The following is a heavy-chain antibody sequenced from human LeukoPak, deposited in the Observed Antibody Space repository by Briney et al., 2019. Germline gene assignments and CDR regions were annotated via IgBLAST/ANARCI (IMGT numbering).Heavy chain of an antibody. CDR2: ISYDGSNK. D-gene: IGHD3-10*01. CDR1: GFTFSSYP. CDR3: ARDLVGGLWFGDLGCFDY. V-gene: IGHV3-30-3*01. Sequence: GGSLRLSCAASGFTFSSYPMHWVRQAPGKGLEWVAVISYDGSNKYYADSVKGRFTISRDNSKNTLYLQMNSLRAEDTAVYYCARDLVGGLWFGDLGCFDYWGQGNLVTVSS. J-gene: IGHJ4*02.